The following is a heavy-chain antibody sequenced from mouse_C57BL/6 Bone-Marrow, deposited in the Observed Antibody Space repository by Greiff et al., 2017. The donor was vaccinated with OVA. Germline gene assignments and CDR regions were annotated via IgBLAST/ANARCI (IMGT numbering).Heavy chain of an antibody. J-gene: IGHJ4*01. V-gene: IGHV1-81*01. D-gene: IGHD1-1*01. CDR3: AREGYTVVGAMDY. Sequence: VQLQQSGAELARPGASVKLSCKASGYTFTSYGISWVKQRTGQGLEWIGEIYPRSGNTYYNEQFKGKATLTADKSSSTAYMELRSLTSEDSAVYFCAREGYTVVGAMDYWGQGTSVTVSS. CDR2: IYPRSGNT. CDR1: GYTFTSYG.